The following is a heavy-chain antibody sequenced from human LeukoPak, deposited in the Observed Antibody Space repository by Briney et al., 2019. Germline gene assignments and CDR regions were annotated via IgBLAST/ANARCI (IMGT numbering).Heavy chain of an antibody. V-gene: IGHV4-39*07. Sequence: ASETLSLTCTVSGGSISSSSYYWSWNRQPPGKGLEWIVSIYYSGSTYYNPSLKSRVTISVDTSKNQFSLKLSSVPAADAAVYYCARHSNSFDYWGQGTLVTVSS. CDR3: ARHSNSFDY. J-gene: IGHJ4*02. CDR1: GGSISSSSYY. D-gene: IGHD2/OR15-2a*01. CDR2: IYYSGST.